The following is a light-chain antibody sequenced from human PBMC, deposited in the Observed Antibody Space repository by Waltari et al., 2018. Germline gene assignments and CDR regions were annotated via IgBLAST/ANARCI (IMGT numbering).Light chain of an antibody. J-gene: IGKJ3*01. CDR3: LQYGSSPRT. V-gene: IGKV3-20*01. CDR1: QSVSSNF. CDR2: GAS. Sequence: EIVLTQSPVTLSLSPGERATLSCRASQSVSSNFLAWYQQKSGQAPRLLMYGASSRATGIPDRFSGSGSGADFTLTISRLEPEDFAVYYCLQYGSSPRTFGPGTKVDIK.